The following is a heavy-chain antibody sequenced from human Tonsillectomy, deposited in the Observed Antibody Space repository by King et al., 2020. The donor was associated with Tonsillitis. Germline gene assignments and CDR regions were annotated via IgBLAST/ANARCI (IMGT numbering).Heavy chain of an antibody. D-gene: IGHD6-19*01. Sequence: VQLVESGGDLVQPGGSLRLSCAASGFTFSSYAMSWVRQAPGKGLEWVSTISGSGGSTFYADSVKGRFTISRDNSENTVYLQMNSLRAEDTAVYYCATGAPGIAVAGSGVFDYWGQGTLVTVSS. CDR3: ATGAPGIAVAGSGVFDY. V-gene: IGHV3-23*04. CDR1: GFTFSSYA. CDR2: ISGSGGST. J-gene: IGHJ4*02.